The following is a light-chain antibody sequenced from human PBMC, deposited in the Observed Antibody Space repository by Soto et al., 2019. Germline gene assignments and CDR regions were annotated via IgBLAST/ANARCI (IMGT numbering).Light chain of an antibody. CDR2: GAS. V-gene: IGKV3-11*01. J-gene: IGKJ4*01. CDR3: QQRSNWPPGLT. CDR1: QSVTSN. Sequence: EIVLTQSPATLSLSPGERATLSCRASQSVTSNLAWYQQKPGQAPRLLIYGASTRATGIPARFSGSGSGTDFTLTISSLEPEDFAVYYCQQRSNWPPGLTFGGGTKVDIK.